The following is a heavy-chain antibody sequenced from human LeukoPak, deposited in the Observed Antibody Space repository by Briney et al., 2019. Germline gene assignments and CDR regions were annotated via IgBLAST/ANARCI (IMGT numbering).Heavy chain of an antibody. D-gene: IGHD3-10*01. CDR2: IYYSGST. Sequence: SETLSLTCTVSGGSISSSSYYWGWIRQPPGKGLEWIGSIYYSGSTYYNPSLKSRVTISVDTSKNQFSLKLSSVTAADTAVYYCARHAPYYYGSGSYTHFDYWGQGTLVTVSS. CDR3: ARHAPYYYGSGSYTHFDY. CDR1: GGSISSSSYY. V-gene: IGHV4-39*01. J-gene: IGHJ4*02.